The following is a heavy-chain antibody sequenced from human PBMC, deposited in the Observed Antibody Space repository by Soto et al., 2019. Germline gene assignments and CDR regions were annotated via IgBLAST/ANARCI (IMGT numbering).Heavy chain of an antibody. J-gene: IGHJ4*02. Sequence: PGGSLRLSCAASGFSFSDYAMSWVRQAPRKGLEWVSVISESDGSTHYADSVRGRFTVSRDNSKNSLSLRMSSLRDEDTAVYFCAKRSPYSSGWYSPIFDYWGQGALVTVSS. CDR3: AKRSPYSSGWYSPIFDY. CDR1: GFSFSDYA. V-gene: IGHV3-23*01. CDR2: ISESDGST. D-gene: IGHD6-13*01.